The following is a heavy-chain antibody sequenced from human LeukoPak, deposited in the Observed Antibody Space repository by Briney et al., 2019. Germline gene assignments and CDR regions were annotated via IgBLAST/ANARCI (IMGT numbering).Heavy chain of an antibody. CDR1: GGSISSGFYY. V-gene: IGHV4-30-2*01. CDR3: ARHGGLVRGFSDAFDI. D-gene: IGHD3-10*01. J-gene: IGHJ3*02. CDR2: IYHGGST. Sequence: PSQTLSLTCTVSGGSISSGFYYWSWIRQPPGKGLEWIGYIYHGGSTYYNPSLKSRVAIPLDTSKNQFSLRLTSVTAADTAVYYCARHGGLVRGFSDAFDIWGQGTMVTVSS.